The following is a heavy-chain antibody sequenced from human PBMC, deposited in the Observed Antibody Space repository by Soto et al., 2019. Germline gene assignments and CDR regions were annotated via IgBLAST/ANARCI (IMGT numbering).Heavy chain of an antibody. CDR2: IRSKANSYAT. CDR3: TRPPFYDSSGYYEDY. Sequence: GGSLRLSCAASGFTFSGSAMHWVRQASGKGLEWVGRIRSKANSYATAYAASVKGRFTISRDDSKNTAYLQMDSLKTEDTAVYYCTRPPFYDSSGYYEDYWGQGTLVTVSS. V-gene: IGHV3-73*01. CDR1: GFTFSGSA. J-gene: IGHJ4*02. D-gene: IGHD3-22*01.